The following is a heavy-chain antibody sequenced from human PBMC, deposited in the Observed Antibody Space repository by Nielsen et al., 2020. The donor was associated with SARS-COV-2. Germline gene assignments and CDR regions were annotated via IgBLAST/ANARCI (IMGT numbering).Heavy chain of an antibody. CDR1: GFTFSSYS. D-gene: IGHD1-26*01. CDR2: IKSKTDGGTT. J-gene: IGHJ4*02. Sequence: GGSLRLSCAASGFTFSSYSMNWVRQAPGKGLEWVGRIKSKTDGGTTDYAAPTKGRFTISRDDSKNTLYLQMNSLNTEDTAVYYCVTDRRVVGADTDCWGQGTLVTVSS. V-gene: IGHV3-15*01. CDR3: VTDRRVVGADTDC.